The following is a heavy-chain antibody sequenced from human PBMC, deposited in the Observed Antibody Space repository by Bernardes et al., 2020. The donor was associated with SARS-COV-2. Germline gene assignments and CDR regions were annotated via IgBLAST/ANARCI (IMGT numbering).Heavy chain of an antibody. J-gene: IGHJ4*02. V-gene: IGHV3-72*01. CDR1: GFTFSDHY. CDR3: ARGDCSSASCYPFEY. Sequence: GGSLRLSCAASGFTFSDHYMDWVRQAPGKGLEWVGRIRNRGNSYTTEYAASVKGRFTVSRDDSRNSSHLQMNSLKSEDTAVYYCARGDCSSASCYPFEYWGQGTLVTVSS. D-gene: IGHD2-2*01. CDR2: IRNRGNSYTT.